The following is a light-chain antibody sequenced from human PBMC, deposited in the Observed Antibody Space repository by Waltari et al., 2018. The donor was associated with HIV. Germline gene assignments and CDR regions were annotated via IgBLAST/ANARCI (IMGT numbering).Light chain of an antibody. J-gene: IGLJ3*02. CDR3: LLSYSGASWV. Sequence: QALVTQEPSLTVSPGGTVTLSCGLSTAVYPSGHYPYWFQQKPGQAPTTLIFDTSNKHSWTPARFSGSLLGGKAALTLSGAQPEDEAAYYCLLSYSGASWVFGGGTKVTVL. CDR2: DTS. V-gene: IGLV7-46*01. CDR1: TAVYPSGHY.